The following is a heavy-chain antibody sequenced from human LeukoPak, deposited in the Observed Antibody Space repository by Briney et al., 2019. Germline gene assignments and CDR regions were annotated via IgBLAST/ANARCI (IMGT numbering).Heavy chain of an antibody. J-gene: IGHJ4*02. D-gene: IGHD6-19*01. CDR2: IHISGST. CDR3: ARDGYGSGADC. CDR1: GGSISSYY. Sequence: SETLSLTCSVSGGSISSYYWNWIRQPTGKGLEWIGRIHISGSTTYNPSLKSRVTMSVDTSKNQFSLKLNSVTAADTAVYYCARDGYGSGADCWGQGTLVTVSS. V-gene: IGHV4-4*07.